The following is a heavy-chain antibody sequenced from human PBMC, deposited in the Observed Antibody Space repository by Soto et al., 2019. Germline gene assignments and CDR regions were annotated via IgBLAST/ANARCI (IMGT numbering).Heavy chain of an antibody. CDR3: ARSSGGNFGIIIEGTNWFAP. CDR1: GYTITGES. D-gene: IGHD1-26*01. Sequence: GAPAKVSCKASGYTITGESMHWVRPAPEKGLEWMGWINPNSGGTNYAQKFQGRVTMTRDTSISTAYMEVSSLTSEDTAMYYCARSSGGNFGIIIEGTNWFAPLGQGTLVTV. CDR2: INPNSGGT. J-gene: IGHJ5*02. V-gene: IGHV1-2*02.